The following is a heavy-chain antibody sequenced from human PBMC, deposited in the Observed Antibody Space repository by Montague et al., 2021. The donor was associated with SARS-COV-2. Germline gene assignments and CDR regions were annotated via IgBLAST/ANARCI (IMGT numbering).Heavy chain of an antibody. CDR3: ARIRDYDILTGSYSGFDY. J-gene: IGHJ4*02. Sequence: PALGKPTQTLTLTCTFSGFSLSTSGMCVSWIRQPPGKALEWLALIDWDDDKYYGTSLKTRLTIPKDTSKNQVVLTMTNMDPVDTATYYCARIRDYDILTGSYSGFDYWGQGTLVTVSS. CDR1: GFSLSTSGMC. CDR2: IDWDDDK. V-gene: IGHV2-70*01. D-gene: IGHD3-9*01.